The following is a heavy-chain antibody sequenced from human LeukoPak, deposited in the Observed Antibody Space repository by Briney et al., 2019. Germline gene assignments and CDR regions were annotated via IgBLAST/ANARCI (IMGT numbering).Heavy chain of an antibody. CDR3: ARDVYGMDV. V-gene: IGHV4-30-2*01. CDR1: GGSISSGGYS. Sequence: SQTLSLNCAVSGGSISSGGYSWRWIRQPPGKGLEWIGYIYHSGSTYYNPSLKSRITISVDRSKNQFSLKLSSVTAADTAVYYCARDVYGMDVWGKGTTVTVSS. CDR2: IYHSGST. J-gene: IGHJ6*04.